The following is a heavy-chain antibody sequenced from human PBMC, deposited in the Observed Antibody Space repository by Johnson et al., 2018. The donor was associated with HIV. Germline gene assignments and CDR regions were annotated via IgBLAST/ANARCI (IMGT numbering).Heavy chain of an antibody. CDR2: IYSDGSDT. Sequence: VQLVESGGGLVQPGGSLRLSCAASGFIFRNYWMYWVRQAPGKGLVWVARIYSDGSDTAYAAPVQGRFTISRDNAKTTLYLQMSSLGAEDTAIYYCARKQWLEIPSDALDVWGQGTMVTVSS. D-gene: IGHD6-19*01. J-gene: IGHJ3*01. CDR1: GFIFRNYW. CDR3: ARKQWLEIPSDALDV. V-gene: IGHV3-74*03.